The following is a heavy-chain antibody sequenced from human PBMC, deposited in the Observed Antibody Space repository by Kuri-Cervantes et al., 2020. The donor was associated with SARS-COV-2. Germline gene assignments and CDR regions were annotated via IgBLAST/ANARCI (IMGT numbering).Heavy chain of an antibody. D-gene: IGHD3-10*01. CDR2: MNPSSEST. J-gene: IGHJ5*02. CDR3: SRGRYDGSGGRSRGWFDP. Sequence: ASVKVSCKVSGYTLTELSMHWVRQAPGQGLEWMGFMNPSSESTTYAQKFQDRVTLTRDTSTSTVYMELTSLKSQDTAIYYCSRGRYDGSGGRSRGWFDPWGQGTLVTVSS. V-gene: IGHV1-46*03. CDR1: GYTLTELS.